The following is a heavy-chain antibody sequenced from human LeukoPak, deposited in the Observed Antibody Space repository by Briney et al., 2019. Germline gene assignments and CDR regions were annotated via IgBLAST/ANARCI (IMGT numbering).Heavy chain of an antibody. V-gene: IGHV1-2*02. Sequence: GASVKVSCKASGYTFTDYYMHWVRQAPGQGLEWMGWINPNSGGTNYAQKFQGRFTMTRDTSISTAYMELSRLRSDDTAVYYCARRSIPAAISYYFDYWGQGTLVTVSS. D-gene: IGHD2-2*01. J-gene: IGHJ4*02. CDR2: INPNSGGT. CDR1: GYTFTDYY. CDR3: ARRSIPAAISYYFDY.